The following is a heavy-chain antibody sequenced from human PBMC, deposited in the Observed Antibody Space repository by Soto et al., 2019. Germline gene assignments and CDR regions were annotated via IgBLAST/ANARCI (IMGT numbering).Heavy chain of an antibody. CDR1: GYTFTSYG. D-gene: IGHD3-10*01. V-gene: IGHV1-18*04. Sequence: ASVKVSCKASGYTFTSYGISWVRQAPGQGLEWMGWISAYNGNTNYAQKLQGRVTMTTDTSTSTAYMELRSLRSDDTAVYYCARDRLLLWFGELSSVYNWFDPWGQGTLVTVSS. CDR3: ARDRLLLWFGELSSVYNWFDP. CDR2: ISAYNGNT. J-gene: IGHJ5*02.